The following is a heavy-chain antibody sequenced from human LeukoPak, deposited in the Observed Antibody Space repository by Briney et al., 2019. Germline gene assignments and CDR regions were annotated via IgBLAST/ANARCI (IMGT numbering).Heavy chain of an antibody. D-gene: IGHD6-13*01. Sequence: QPGGSLRLSCAASGFTFSSYWMTWVRQAPGKGLEWVANIKEDGDEKYYVDSVKGRFTISRDNAKNSLYLQMNSLRAEDTAVYYCARDSGWFRFDYWGQGTLATVSS. CDR3: ARDSGWFRFDY. V-gene: IGHV3-7*03. J-gene: IGHJ4*02. CDR1: GFTFSSYW. CDR2: IKEDGDEK.